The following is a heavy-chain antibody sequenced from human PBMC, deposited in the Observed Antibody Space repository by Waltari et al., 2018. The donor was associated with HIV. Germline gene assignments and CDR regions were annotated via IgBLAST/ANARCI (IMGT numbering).Heavy chain of an antibody. CDR2: IDNDGIGT. Sequence: EVQMVESGGGLVQPGGSLRLSCAVSGFSFSALWMYWVRQPPGKGLVWLSRIDNDGIGTSYADSVKGRFTISRDNAKNTLYLEMNNLRAEDTAVYYCVRLGGSSWVDYWGQGTLVTVSS. J-gene: IGHJ4*02. D-gene: IGHD6-13*01. CDR3: VRLGGSSWVDY. CDR1: GFSFSALW. V-gene: IGHV3-74*01.